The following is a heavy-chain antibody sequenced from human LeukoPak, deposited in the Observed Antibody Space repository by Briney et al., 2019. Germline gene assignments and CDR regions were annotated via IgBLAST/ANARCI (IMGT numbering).Heavy chain of an antibody. D-gene: IGHD6-19*01. CDR2: INPSGGST. CDR1: GYTFTSYY. V-gene: IGHV1-46*01. J-gene: IGHJ4*02. CDR3: ARDQDSSHHVSTPGALDY. Sequence: ASVKVSCTASGYTFTSYYMHWVRQAPGQGLEWMGIINPSGGSTSYAQKFQGRVTMTRDTSTSTVYMELSSLRSEDTAVYYCARDQDSSHHVSTPGALDYWGQGTLVTVSS.